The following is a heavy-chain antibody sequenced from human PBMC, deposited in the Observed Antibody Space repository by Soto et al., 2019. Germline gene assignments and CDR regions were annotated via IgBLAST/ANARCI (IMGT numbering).Heavy chain of an antibody. V-gene: IGHV4-39*01. D-gene: IGHD3-16*01. CDR1: GGSISSSSYY. J-gene: IGHJ3*02. CDR3: ARADYGRVPGAFDI. CDR2: IYYSGST. Sequence: QLQLQESGPGLVKPSETLSLTCTVSGGSISSSSYYWGWIRQPPGKGLEWIGSIYYSGSTYYNPSLKSRVTISVDTSKNQCSLKQSSVTAADTAVYYCARADYGRVPGAFDIWGQGTMVTVSS.